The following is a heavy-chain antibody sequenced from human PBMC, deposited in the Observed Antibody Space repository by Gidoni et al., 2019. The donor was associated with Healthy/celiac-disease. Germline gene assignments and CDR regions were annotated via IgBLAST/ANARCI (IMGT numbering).Heavy chain of an antibody. CDR1: GYSFTSYW. J-gene: IGHJ5*02. Sequence: EVQLVQSGAEVKKPGESLKISCTGSGYSFTSYWIGWVRQMPGKGLEWMGIIYPGDSDTRYSPSFQGQVTISADKSISTAYLQWSSLKASDTAMYYCARSKITIFGVVISWFDPWGQGTLVTVSS. D-gene: IGHD3-3*01. CDR2: IYPGDSDT. CDR3: ARSKITIFGVVISWFDP. V-gene: IGHV5-51*01.